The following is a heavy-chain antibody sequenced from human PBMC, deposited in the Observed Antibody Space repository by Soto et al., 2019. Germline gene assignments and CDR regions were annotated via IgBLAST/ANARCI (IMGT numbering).Heavy chain of an antibody. D-gene: IGHD6-25*01. CDR2: VFGSGGT. Sequence: SETLSLTCTVSPASGGNYFWNWIRHPAGKGLEWIGRVFGSGGTHYNPSLQSRVTISKDRSKNSFSLRLTSVTAADTAMYFCATAAEGKHGLFESWRQGTLVSVSS. V-gene: IGHV4-4*07. CDR3: ATAAEGKHGLFES. CDR1: PASGGNYF. J-gene: IGHJ4*02.